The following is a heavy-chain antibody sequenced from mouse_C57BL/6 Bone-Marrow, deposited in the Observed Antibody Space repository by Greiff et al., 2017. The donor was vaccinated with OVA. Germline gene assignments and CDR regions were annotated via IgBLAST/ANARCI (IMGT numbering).Heavy chain of an antibody. J-gene: IGHJ1*03. D-gene: IGHD2-4*01. CDR2: ISDGGSYT. CDR3: ANVGRLRPWYFDV. Sequence: EVHLVESGGGLVKPGGSLKLSCAASGFTFSSYAMSWVRQTPEKRLEWVATISDGGSYTYYPANVKGRFTISRDNAKNNLYLQMSHLKSEDTAMYYCANVGRLRPWYFDVWGTGTTVTVSS. CDR1: GFTFSSYA. V-gene: IGHV5-4*01.